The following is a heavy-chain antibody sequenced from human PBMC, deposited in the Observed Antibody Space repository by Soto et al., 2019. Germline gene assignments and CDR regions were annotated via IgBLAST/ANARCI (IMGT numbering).Heavy chain of an antibody. Sequence: GGSLRLSCAVSGFTFSSYAMSWVRQAPGKGLEWVSAISGSGGSTYYADSVKGRFTISRDNSKNTLYLQMNSLRAEDTAVYYCAKDLYGGSYQYYFDYWGQGTLVTVSS. CDR2: ISGSGGST. J-gene: IGHJ4*02. CDR1: GFTFSSYA. CDR3: AKDLYGGSYQYYFDY. D-gene: IGHD1-26*01. V-gene: IGHV3-23*01.